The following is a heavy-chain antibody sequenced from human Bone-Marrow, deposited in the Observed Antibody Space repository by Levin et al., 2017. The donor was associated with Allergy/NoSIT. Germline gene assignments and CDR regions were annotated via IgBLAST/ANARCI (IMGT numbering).Heavy chain of an antibody. CDR2: ISSSGSTI. D-gene: IGHD6-13*01. J-gene: IGHJ3*02. V-gene: IGHV3-11*01. CDR3: ARDGGLAAAGLENTFDI. CDR1: GFTFGDYY. Sequence: PGGSLRLSCAASGFTFGDYYMSWIRQAPGKGLEWVSYISSSGSTIHYADSVKGRFTISRDHAKNSLYLQMHSLRAEDTAVYSCARDGGLAAAGLENTFDIWGQGTMVTVSS.